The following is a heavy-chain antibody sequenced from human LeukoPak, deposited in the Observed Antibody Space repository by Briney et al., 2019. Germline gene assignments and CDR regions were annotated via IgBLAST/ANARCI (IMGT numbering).Heavy chain of an antibody. Sequence: GGSLRLSCAASGFTFNSYSMNWVRQALGKGLEWVSYISSSGFTIYYADSVKGRFTISRDNAKNSLYLQMNSLRAEDTAVFYCARDIAVATGYYYHYGMDVWGQGTTVTVSS. CDR2: ISSSGFTI. V-gene: IGHV3-48*01. CDR1: GFTFNSYS. CDR3: ARDIAVATGYYYHYGMDV. J-gene: IGHJ6*02. D-gene: IGHD6-19*01.